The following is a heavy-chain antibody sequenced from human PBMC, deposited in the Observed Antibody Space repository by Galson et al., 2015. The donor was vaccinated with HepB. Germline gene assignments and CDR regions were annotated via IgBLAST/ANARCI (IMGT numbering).Heavy chain of an antibody. J-gene: IGHJ4*02. Sequence: SVEVSCKASGDTFTSYGISWVRQAPGQGLEWMGGISAYNGNTNYAQKLQGRVTMTTDTSTSTAYMELRSLRSDDTAVYYCAREVGERKYYYDSSGYYYDFWGQGTLVTVSS. CDR3: AREVGERKYYYDSSGYYYDF. V-gene: IGHV1-18*01. CDR1: GDTFTSYG. D-gene: IGHD3-22*01. CDR2: ISAYNGNT.